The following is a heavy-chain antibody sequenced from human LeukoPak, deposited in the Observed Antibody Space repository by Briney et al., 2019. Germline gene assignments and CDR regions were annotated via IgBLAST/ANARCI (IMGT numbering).Heavy chain of an antibody. CDR2: ISAYKGNT. Sequence: GASVKLSCNASGYTFTSYCISWVRQPPGQGLEWMGWISAYKGNTNYAQKLQGRVTMTTDTSTSTAYMELRSLRSDDTAVYYCARDWFYFDYWGQGTLVTVSS. D-gene: IGHD3-10*01. CDR1: GYTFTSYC. J-gene: IGHJ4*02. CDR3: ARDWFYFDY. V-gene: IGHV1-18*01.